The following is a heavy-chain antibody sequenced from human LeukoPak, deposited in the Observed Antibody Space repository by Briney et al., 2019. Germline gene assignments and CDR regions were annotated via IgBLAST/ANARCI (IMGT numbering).Heavy chain of an antibody. Sequence: GGSLRLSCAASGFTFSSYGMHWVRQAPGKGLEWVAVIWYDGSNKYYADSVKGRFTISRDNSKNTLYLQMNSLRAEDTAVYYCARSHVDTAMAPFDYWGQGTLVTVSS. CDR1: GFTFSSYG. CDR3: ARSHVDTAMAPFDY. D-gene: IGHD5-18*01. J-gene: IGHJ4*02. V-gene: IGHV3-33*01. CDR2: IWYDGSNK.